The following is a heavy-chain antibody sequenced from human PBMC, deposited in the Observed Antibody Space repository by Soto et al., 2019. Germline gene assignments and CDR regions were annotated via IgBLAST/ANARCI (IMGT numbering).Heavy chain of an antibody. CDR3: ARALAPNYYYDSSGYPPGYFQH. V-gene: IGHV3-48*02. J-gene: IGHJ1*01. CDR2: ISSSSSTI. Sequence: GGSLRLSCAASGFTFSSYSMNWVRQAPGKGLEWVSYISSSSSTIYYADSVKGRFTISRDNAKNSRYLQMNSLRDEDTAVYYCARALAPNYYYDSSGYPPGYFQHWGQGTLVTVSS. D-gene: IGHD3-22*01. CDR1: GFTFSSYS.